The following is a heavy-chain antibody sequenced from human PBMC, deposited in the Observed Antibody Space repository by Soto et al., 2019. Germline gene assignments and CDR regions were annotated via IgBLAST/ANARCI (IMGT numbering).Heavy chain of an antibody. D-gene: IGHD5-18*01. V-gene: IGHV3-23*01. CDR3: AKDMEYSYAKATFDY. J-gene: IGHJ4*02. CDR2: ISGSGGST. Sequence: EVQLLESRGGLVQPGGSLRLSCAASGFTFSSYAMSWVRQAPGKGLEWVSAISGSGGSTYYADSVKGRFTISRDNSKNTLYLQMNSLRAEDTAVYYCAKDMEYSYAKATFDYWGQGTLVTVSS. CDR1: GFTFSSYA.